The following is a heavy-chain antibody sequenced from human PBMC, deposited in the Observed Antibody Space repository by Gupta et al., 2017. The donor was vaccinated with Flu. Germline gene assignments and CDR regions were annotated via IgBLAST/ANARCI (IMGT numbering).Heavy chain of an antibody. J-gene: IGHJ3*02. D-gene: IGHD3-16*01. CDR1: LSNTKMG. V-gene: IGHV2-26*01. Sequence: LSNTKMGVSWIGQPQGKALEWLPHIFSNDQQTYSTSLRSRLTISKDTSKSQVVLTMTSMDPVDTATYYCARNVYGNDACDIWGQGTRVTISS. CDR2: IFSNDQQ. CDR3: ARNVYGNDACDI.